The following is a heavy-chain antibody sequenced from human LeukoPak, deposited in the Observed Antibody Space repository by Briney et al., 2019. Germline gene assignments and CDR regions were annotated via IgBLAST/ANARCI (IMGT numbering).Heavy chain of an antibody. V-gene: IGHV4-34*01. CDR3: ARVRLGIAVAGKYYYYYMDV. J-gene: IGHJ6*03. D-gene: IGHD6-19*01. CDR1: GGSFSGYY. Sequence: SETLSLTCAVYGGSFSGYYWSWIRQPPGKGLEWIGEINHSGSTNYNPSLKRRVTISVDTSKNQFSLKLSSVTAADTAVYYCARVRLGIAVAGKYYYYYMDVWGKGTTVTVSS. CDR2: INHSGST.